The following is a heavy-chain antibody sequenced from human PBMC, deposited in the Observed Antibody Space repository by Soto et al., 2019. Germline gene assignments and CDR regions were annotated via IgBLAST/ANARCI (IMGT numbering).Heavy chain of an antibody. Sequence: GYCLKMSGRASGYGCSSYSVSSVRQMTGKGLEWMGRIDPSDSYTNYSPSFQGHVTISADKSISTAYLQWSSLKASDTAMYYRARLGSSSTYYGMDVWGQGTTVTVSS. J-gene: IGHJ6*02. CDR1: GYGCSSYS. CDR2: IDPSDSYT. V-gene: IGHV5-10-1*01. D-gene: IGHD6-6*01. CDR3: ARLGSSSTYYGMDV.